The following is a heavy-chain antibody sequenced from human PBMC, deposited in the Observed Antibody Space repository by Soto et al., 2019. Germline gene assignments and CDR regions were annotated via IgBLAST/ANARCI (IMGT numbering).Heavy chain of an antibody. D-gene: IGHD3-3*01. J-gene: IGHJ4*02. CDR2: ISYDGSNK. CDR3: AARSYDSFKSFDY. Sequence: QVQLVESGGGVVQPGRSLRLSCAASGFTISTYDMHWVRQAPGKGLDWMAIISYDGSNKYYADSVKGRFTISRDNSKNTLYLQMNSLRAEDTAVFYCAARSYDSFKSFDYWGQGTLVTVSS. CDR1: GFTISTYD. V-gene: IGHV3-30*03.